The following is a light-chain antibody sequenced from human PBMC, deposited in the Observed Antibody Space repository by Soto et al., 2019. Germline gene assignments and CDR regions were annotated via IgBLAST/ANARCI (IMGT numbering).Light chain of an antibody. CDR2: LGS. Sequence: VMTQFPLSLPVTPGESASISCRSSQSLLQSNGYNYVDWYLQKPGQSPQLLIYLGSLRAGGDPDRFSGSGSGTDFTLKISRLEAEDVGVYDCMQAPQTPPYTFGQGTKVEIK. CDR3: MQAPQTPPYT. J-gene: IGKJ2*01. CDR1: QSLLQSNGYNY. V-gene: IGKV2-28*01.